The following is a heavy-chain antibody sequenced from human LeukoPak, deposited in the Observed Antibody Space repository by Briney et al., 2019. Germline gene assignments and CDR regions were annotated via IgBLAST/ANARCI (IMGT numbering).Heavy chain of an antibody. V-gene: IGHV3-30*02. D-gene: IGHD1-26*01. Sequence: GGSLRLSCAASGFTFSSYGMHWVRQAPGKGLEWVAFIRNDGSNKYYADSVKGRFTIATDNSKNTQYLQMNRLRAEDTAVYYCAKAGSGSYRWYYFDYWGQGTLVTVSA. J-gene: IGHJ4*02. CDR2: IRNDGSNK. CDR1: GFTFSSYG. CDR3: AKAGSGSYRWYYFDY.